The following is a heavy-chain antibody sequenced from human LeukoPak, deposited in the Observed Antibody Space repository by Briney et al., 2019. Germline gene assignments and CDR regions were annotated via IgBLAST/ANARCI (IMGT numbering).Heavy chain of an antibody. Sequence: SETLSLTCAVYGGSFTTYYWNWIRRPPGKGLEWIGEINHSGNTNYNPSLKSRVTMSVDTSKNQFSLKVNSVTAADTAVYYCARVYDSGSQAYFYYMDVWGKGTTVTISS. CDR1: GGSFTTYY. V-gene: IGHV4-34*01. D-gene: IGHD3-10*01. CDR2: INHSGNT. CDR3: ARVYDSGSQAYFYYMDV. J-gene: IGHJ6*03.